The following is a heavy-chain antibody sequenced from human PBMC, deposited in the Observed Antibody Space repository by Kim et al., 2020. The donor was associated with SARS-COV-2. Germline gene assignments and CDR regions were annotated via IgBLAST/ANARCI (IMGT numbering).Heavy chain of an antibody. Sequence: ASVKVSCKASGYTFTNYAIQWVRQAPGQGVEWMGWTNAGNGNIKYSQKFQGRATLTWATSASTAYMELRALTSEDTAVYYCARDLLHSGYDSWGQGTLVTVSS. V-gene: IGHV1-3*01. CDR2: TNAGNGNI. CDR3: ARDLLHSGYDS. CDR1: GYTFTNYA. J-gene: IGHJ5*01. D-gene: IGHD5-12*01.